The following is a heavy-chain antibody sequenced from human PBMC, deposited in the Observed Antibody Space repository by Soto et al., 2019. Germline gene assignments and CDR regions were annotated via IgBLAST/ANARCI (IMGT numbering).Heavy chain of an antibody. Sequence: AVEVSCKASGGTFSSYAISWLRPSPGQGLEWMGRIIPFISTANYAQKFQGRVTITADESTSKAYMELTSLRSDDTAVYYCARVVMTTVPASYYYGMDVWGQGTTVTVSS. CDR1: GGTFSSYA. V-gene: IGHV1-69*11. CDR3: ARVVMTTVPASYYYGMDV. D-gene: IGHD4-4*01. J-gene: IGHJ6*02. CDR2: IIPFISTA.